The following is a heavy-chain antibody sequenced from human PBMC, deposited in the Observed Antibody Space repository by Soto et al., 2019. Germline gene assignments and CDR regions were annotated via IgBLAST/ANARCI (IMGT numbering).Heavy chain of an antibody. CDR1: GFTFSNAW. CDR2: VKSKTDGGTT. J-gene: IGHJ6*02. CDR3: ARSRTVGRDV. V-gene: IGHV3-15*01. D-gene: IGHD2-21*02. Sequence: GGSLRLSCAASGFTFSNAWMSWVRQAPGKGLESVGRVKSKTDGGTTDYAAPVKGRFAISRDASKNTLYLHMNSLKSEDTAVYYCARSRTVGRDVWGQGTTVTVSS.